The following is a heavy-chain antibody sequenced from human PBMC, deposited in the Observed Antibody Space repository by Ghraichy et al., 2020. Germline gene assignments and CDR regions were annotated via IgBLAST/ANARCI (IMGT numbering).Heavy chain of an antibody. CDR2: ISSSCSTI. CDR1: GFSFSDYD. V-gene: IGHV3-11*01. J-gene: IGHJ4*02. Sequence: GSLRLSCAASGFSFSDYDMSWIRQAPGKGLEWVSNISSSCSTIYYADSLKGRFTISRDNAKNSLYLQMDSLRAEDTAVYYCARELAYWGQGTLVTVSS. CDR3: ARELAY.